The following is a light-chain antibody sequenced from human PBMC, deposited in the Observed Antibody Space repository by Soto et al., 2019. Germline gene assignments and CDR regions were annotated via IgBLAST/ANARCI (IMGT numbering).Light chain of an antibody. J-gene: IGKJ1*01. V-gene: IGKV3-15*01. Sequence: EIVMTQSPATLSVSPGERATLSCRASQSVSSNLAWYQQKPGQAPRLLIYGASTRATGIPARFSGSRSGTEFTLTISSLQSEDIALYYCQQYNNWPRTFGQVTRVEIK. CDR3: QQYNNWPRT. CDR1: QSVSSN. CDR2: GAS.